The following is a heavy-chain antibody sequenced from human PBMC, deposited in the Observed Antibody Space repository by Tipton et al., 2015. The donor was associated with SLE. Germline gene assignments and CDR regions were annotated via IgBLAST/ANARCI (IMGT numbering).Heavy chain of an antibody. CDR1: GYTFTSYG. V-gene: IGHV1-18*01. Sequence: QSGPEVKKPGASVKVSCKASGYTFTSYGISWVRQAPGQGLEWMGWISGHNGNTNYAQKLQGRVTMTTDTSTSTAYMELRSLRSDDTAVYYCGSTYFYDSSGPYDWGQGTLVTVSS. CDR3: GSTYFYDSSGPYD. D-gene: IGHD3-22*01. CDR2: ISGHNGNT. J-gene: IGHJ4*02.